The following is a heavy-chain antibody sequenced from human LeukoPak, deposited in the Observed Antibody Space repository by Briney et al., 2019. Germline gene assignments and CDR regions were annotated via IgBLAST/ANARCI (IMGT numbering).Heavy chain of an antibody. CDR2: ISGSGGNT. D-gene: IGHD6-13*01. J-gene: IGHJ4*02. CDR1: GFTFSSYD. V-gene: IGHV3-23*01. CDR3: AKGGSSWSRWDN. Sequence: GGSLRLSCAASGFTFSSYDMSWVRQAPGKGLEWVSLISGSGGNTYYADSVKGRSTISRDNSKNTLYLQMNSLRADDTAVYYCAKGGSSWSRWDNWGQGTLVSVSS.